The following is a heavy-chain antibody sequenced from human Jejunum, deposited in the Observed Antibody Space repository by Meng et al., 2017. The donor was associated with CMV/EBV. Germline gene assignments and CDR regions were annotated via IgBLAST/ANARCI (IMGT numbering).Heavy chain of an antibody. CDR2: IHHSGSA. J-gene: IGHJ4*02. V-gene: IGHV4-30-4*01. D-gene: IGHD2-21*01. Sequence: QVQLQESGPGLVEPSQTLSLTCTVSGGSMSSGNYYWSWIRQPPGKGLEWIGYIHHSGSAYYNPSLKSRVSISVDTSKNQSSLNLNSMTAADTAVYYCASFDHIPRRNYFDYWGQGTLVTVSS. CDR1: GGSMSSGNYY. CDR3: ASFDHIPRRNYFDY.